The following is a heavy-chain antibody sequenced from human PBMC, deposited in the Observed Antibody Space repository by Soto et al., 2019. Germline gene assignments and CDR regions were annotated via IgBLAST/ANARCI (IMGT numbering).Heavy chain of an antibody. Sequence: SETLSLTCAVSGYSITNGYYWGWIRQPPGQGLEWIGTIYHSGSTYYNPSLKTRVTISVDTSKNQFSLKLSSVTAADTAVYYCARALYCSGGSCSPLRGMDVWGQGTTVTVSS. CDR2: IYHSGST. CDR3: ARALYCSGGSCSPLRGMDV. CDR1: GYSITNGYY. V-gene: IGHV4-38-2*01. D-gene: IGHD2-15*01. J-gene: IGHJ6*02.